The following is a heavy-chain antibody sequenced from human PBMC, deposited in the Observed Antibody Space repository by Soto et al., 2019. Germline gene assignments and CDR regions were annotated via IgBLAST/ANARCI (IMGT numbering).Heavy chain of an antibody. V-gene: IGHV3-23*01. Sequence: PGGSLRLSCAASGFTFSSYAMSWVRQAPGKGLEWVSAISGSGGSTYYADSVKGRFTISRDNSKNTLYLQMNSLRAEDTAVYYCAKGASAYDFWSGSHPFDYWGQGTLVTVSS. D-gene: IGHD3-3*01. J-gene: IGHJ4*02. CDR3: AKGASAYDFWSGSHPFDY. CDR1: GFTFSSYA. CDR2: ISGSGGST.